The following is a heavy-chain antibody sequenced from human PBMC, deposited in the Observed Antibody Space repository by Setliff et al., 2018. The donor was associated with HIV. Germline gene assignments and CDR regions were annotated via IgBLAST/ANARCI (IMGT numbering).Heavy chain of an antibody. Sequence: PSETLSLTCTVSGGSISSYYWSWIRQPPGKGLEWIGYIYYSGSTYYNPSLNSRVTISVDASKNQFSLKLSSVTAADTAVYYCASLPPLYDSSGYYFDYWGQGALVTVSS. CDR1: GGSISSYY. J-gene: IGHJ4*02. CDR2: IYYSGST. D-gene: IGHD3-22*01. CDR3: ASLPPLYDSSGYYFDY. V-gene: IGHV4-59*04.